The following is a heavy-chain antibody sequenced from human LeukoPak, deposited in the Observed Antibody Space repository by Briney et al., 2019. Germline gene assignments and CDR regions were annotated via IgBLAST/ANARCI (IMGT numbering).Heavy chain of an antibody. CDR3: AKVAYDYVWGSYPPEY. CDR1: GFTFDDYG. CDR2: ISGSGGST. V-gene: IGHV3-23*01. J-gene: IGHJ4*02. D-gene: IGHD3-16*01. Sequence: GGSLRLSCAASGFTFDDYGMSWVRQAPGKGLEWVSAISGSGGSTYYADSVKGRFTISRDNSKNTLYLQMNSLRAEDTAVYYCAKVAYDYVWGSYPPEYWGQGTLVTVSS.